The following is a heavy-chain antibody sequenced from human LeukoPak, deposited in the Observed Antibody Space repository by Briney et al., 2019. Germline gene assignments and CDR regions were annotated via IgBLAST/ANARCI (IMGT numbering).Heavy chain of an antibody. CDR3: ARVGAVDI. Sequence: PGGSLRLSCEASGFTFSSFGMSWVRQAAGKGLEWIGSIYYSGSTYYNPSLKSRVTISVDTSKNQFSLKLSSVTAADTAVYYCARVGAVDIWGQGTMVTVSS. CDR2: IYYSGST. CDR1: GFTFSSFGM. J-gene: IGHJ3*02. V-gene: IGHV4-39*07.